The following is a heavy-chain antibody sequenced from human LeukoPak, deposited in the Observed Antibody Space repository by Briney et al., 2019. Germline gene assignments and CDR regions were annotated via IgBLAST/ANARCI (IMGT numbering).Heavy chain of an antibody. CDR3: ARGPRNVP. CDR2: VHPNSGNT. CDR1: GYPFTTWV. J-gene: IGHJ5*02. Sequence: ASVKVSCKTSGYPFTTWVINWVRQAAGQGLEWMGWVHPNSGNTAYAQKLQGRVAMTRDTSISTAYMELSGLRFDDTAVSFCARGPRNVPWGQGSLVTVCS. V-gene: IGHV1-8*01. D-gene: IGHD1-1*01.